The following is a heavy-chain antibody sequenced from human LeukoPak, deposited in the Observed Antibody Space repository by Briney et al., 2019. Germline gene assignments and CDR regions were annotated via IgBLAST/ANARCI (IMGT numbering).Heavy chain of an antibody. CDR3: ARRTGGYGDYGGNIDY. J-gene: IGHJ4*02. V-gene: IGHV3-48*04. CDR2: ISSSGSTI. D-gene: IGHD4-23*01. Sequence: GGSLRLSCAASGFTFSSYGMSWVRQAPGKGLEWVSYISSSGSTIYYADSVKGRFTISRDNAKNSLYLQMNSLRAEDTAVYYCARRTGGYGDYGGNIDYWGQGTLVTVSS. CDR1: GFTFSSYG.